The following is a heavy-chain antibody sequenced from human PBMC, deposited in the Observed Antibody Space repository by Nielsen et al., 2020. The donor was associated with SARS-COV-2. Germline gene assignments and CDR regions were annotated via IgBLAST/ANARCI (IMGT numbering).Heavy chain of an antibody. V-gene: IGHV3-23*01. D-gene: IGHD3-22*01. Sequence: GESLKISCAASGFIFSDYAMAWVRQAPGKGLEWVSVIKTSGGTTYYADSVKGRCTISRDNSKNTLYLQMNSLRADDTAVYYCVRVRDDGYYYDTGPFDYWGQGTLVTVSS. CDR1: GFIFSDYA. CDR2: IKTSGGTT. CDR3: VRVRDDGYYYDTGPFDY. J-gene: IGHJ4*02.